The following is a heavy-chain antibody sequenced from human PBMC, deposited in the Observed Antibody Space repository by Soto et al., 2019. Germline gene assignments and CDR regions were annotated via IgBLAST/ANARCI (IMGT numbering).Heavy chain of an antibody. CDR2: IYHSGST. CDR3: ARSESNDYVWGSYDHSFDY. J-gene: IGHJ4*02. Sequence: SETLSLTCAVSGGSISSSNWWSWVRQPPGKGLEWIGEIYHSGSTNYNPSLKSRVTISVDKSKNQFSLKLSSVTAADTAVYYCARSESNDYVWGSYDHSFDYWGQGTLVTVS. V-gene: IGHV4-4*02. D-gene: IGHD3-16*01. CDR1: GGSISSSNW.